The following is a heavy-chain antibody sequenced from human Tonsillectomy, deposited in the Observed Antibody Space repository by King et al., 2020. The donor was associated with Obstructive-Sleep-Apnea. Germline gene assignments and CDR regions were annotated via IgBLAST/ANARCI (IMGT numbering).Heavy chain of an antibody. V-gene: IGHV3-48*04. J-gene: IGHJ4*02. D-gene: IGHD1-26*01. Sequence: VQLVESGGGLVQPGGSLRLSCAASGFTFSSYSINWVRQAPGRGLEWVSYISSISSTIYYADPVKGRFTISRDNAKNSLYLQMNSLRAEDTAVYYCAGFGVGATIPFDYWGQGTLVTVSS. CDR3: AGFGVGATIPFDY. CDR2: ISSISSTI. CDR1: GFTFSSYS.